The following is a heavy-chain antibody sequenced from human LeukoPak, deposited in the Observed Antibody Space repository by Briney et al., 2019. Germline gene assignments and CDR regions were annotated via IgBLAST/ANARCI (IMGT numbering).Heavy chain of an antibody. CDR2: INPNSGGT. Sequence: PRASVKVSCKASGFTFTGYYMHWVRQAPGQGLEWMGRINPNSGGTNYAQKFQGRVTMTRDTSISTAYMELSRLRSDDTAVYYCARVAAMVRGVFILYHFDYWGQGTLVTVSS. J-gene: IGHJ4*02. V-gene: IGHV1-2*06. CDR3: ARVAAMVRGVFILYHFDY. CDR1: GFTFTGYY. D-gene: IGHD3-10*01.